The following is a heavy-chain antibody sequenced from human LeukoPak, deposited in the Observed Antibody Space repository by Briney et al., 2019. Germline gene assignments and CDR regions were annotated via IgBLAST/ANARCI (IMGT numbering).Heavy chain of an antibody. CDR2: LYYSGST. Sequence: PSETLSLTCTVSGGSISSSAYYWGWIRQPPGKGLEWIGSLYYSGSTYYNPSLKSRVTISVDTSKKQFPLKLTSVTAADTAVYYCARQGGSPDWFDPWGQGTLVTVSS. CDR3: ARQGGSPDWFDP. V-gene: IGHV4-39*01. D-gene: IGHD1-26*01. CDR1: GGSISSSAYY. J-gene: IGHJ5*02.